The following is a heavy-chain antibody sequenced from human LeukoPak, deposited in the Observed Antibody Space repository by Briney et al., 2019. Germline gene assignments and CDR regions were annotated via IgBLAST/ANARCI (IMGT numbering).Heavy chain of an antibody. V-gene: IGHV3-74*01. CDR1: GFTFSTYW. Sequence: GSLRLSCAASGFTFSTYWMHWVRQAPGKGLVWVSRINRDGSSTSYADSVKGRFTISRDNAKNTLYLQMNSLRAEDTAVYYCARDRETYYDILTGYYTLGDAFDIWGQGTMVTVSS. J-gene: IGHJ3*02. D-gene: IGHD3-9*01. CDR3: ARDRETYYDILTGYYTLGDAFDI. CDR2: INRDGSST.